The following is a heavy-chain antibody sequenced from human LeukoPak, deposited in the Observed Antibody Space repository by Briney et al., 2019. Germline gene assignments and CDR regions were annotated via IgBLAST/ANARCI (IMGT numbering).Heavy chain of an antibody. Sequence: GGSLRLSCAASGFTFSSYWISWVRQAPGKGLEWVANIKQDGSEKYYVDSVKGRFTISRDNAKNSLYLQMNSLRAEDTAVYYCARDWGTHSPYYYYMDVWGKGPRSPSP. D-gene: IGHD1-14*01. V-gene: IGHV3-7*01. CDR1: GFTFSSYW. J-gene: IGHJ6*03. CDR3: ARDWGTHSPYYYYMDV. CDR2: IKQDGSEK.